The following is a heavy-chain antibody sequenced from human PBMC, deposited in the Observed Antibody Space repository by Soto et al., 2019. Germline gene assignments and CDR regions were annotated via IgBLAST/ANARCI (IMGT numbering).Heavy chain of an antibody. CDR2: ISAYNGNT. V-gene: IGHV1-18*01. J-gene: IGHJ6*02. Sequence: ASVKVSCKASGYTFTSYGISWVRQAPGQGLEWMGWISAYNGNTNYAQKLQGRVTMTTDTSTSTAYMELRSLRSDDTAVYYCARDWTHHYGDPRDYYYGMDVWGQGTTVTVSS. CDR3: ARDWTHHYGDPRDYYYGMDV. D-gene: IGHD4-17*01. CDR1: GYTFTSYG.